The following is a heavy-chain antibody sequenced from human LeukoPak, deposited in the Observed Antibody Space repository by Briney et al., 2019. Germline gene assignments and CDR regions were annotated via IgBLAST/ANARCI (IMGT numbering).Heavy chain of an antibody. CDR2: ISGSGGST. Sequence: PGGSLRLSCAASGFTFSSYAMSWVRQALGKGLEWVSAISGSGGSTYYADSVKGRFTISRDNSKNTLYLQMNSLRAEDTAVYYCAKDRLVLDSGDADDYWGQGTLVTVSS. CDR3: AKDRLVLDSGDADDY. D-gene: IGHD3-10*01. J-gene: IGHJ4*02. CDR1: GFTFSSYA. V-gene: IGHV3-23*01.